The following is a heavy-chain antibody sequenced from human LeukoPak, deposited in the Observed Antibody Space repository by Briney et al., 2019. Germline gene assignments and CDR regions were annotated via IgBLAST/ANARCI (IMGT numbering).Heavy chain of an antibody. CDR3: ARAAYGDGYYSDS. CDR1: EFTFSSYT. J-gene: IGHJ4*02. CDR2: ISYSGSYI. Sequence: PGRSLRLSCAASEFTFSSYTMNWVRQAPGKGLEWVSSISYSGSYIYYADSVKGRFTISRDNAENSLYLQMSSLRAEDTAVYYCARAAYGDGYYSDSWGQGTLVTVSS. D-gene: IGHD4-17*01. V-gene: IGHV3-21*06.